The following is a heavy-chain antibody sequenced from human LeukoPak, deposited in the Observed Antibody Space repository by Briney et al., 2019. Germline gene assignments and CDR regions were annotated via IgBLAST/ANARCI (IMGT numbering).Heavy chain of an antibody. V-gene: IGHV3-48*04. CDR2: ISSSSSTI. D-gene: IGHD6-19*01. Sequence: PGGSLRLSCAASGFSLSSYSMNWVRQAPGKGLEWISYISSSSSTIYYADSVKGRFTISRDNAKNSLYLQMNSLRAEDTAVYYCARDSVRQWLVPDYWGQGTLVTVSS. J-gene: IGHJ4*02. CDR3: ARDSVRQWLVPDY. CDR1: GFSLSSYS.